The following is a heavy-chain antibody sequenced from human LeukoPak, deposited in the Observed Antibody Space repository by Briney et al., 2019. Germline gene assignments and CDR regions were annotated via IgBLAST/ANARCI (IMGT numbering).Heavy chain of an antibody. V-gene: IGHV4-59*08. J-gene: IGHJ6*03. CDR3: ARHTLYNYYYMDV. Sequence: PSETLSLTWTVSGVSISSYYWSWIRQPPGKGLEWIGYIYYSGSTNYNPSLKSRVTISVDTSKNQFSLKLSSVTAADTAVYYCARHTLYNYYYMDVWGKGTTVTVSS. CDR2: IYYSGST. CDR1: GVSISSYY.